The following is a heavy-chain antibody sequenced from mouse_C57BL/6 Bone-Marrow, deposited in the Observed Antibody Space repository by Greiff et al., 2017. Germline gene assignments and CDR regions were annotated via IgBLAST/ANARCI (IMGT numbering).Heavy chain of an antibody. CDR1: GYTFTDYE. CDR3: TREFYGSSYGDWYFDV. CDR2: IDPETGGT. D-gene: IGHD1-1*01. V-gene: IGHV1-15*01. Sequence: VQLQQSGAELVRPGASVTLSCKASGYTFTDYEMHWVKQTPVHGLEWIGAIDPETGGTAYNQKFKGKAILTAEKSSSTAYMELRSLTSEDSAVYYCTREFYGSSYGDWYFDVWGTGTTVTVSS. J-gene: IGHJ1*03.